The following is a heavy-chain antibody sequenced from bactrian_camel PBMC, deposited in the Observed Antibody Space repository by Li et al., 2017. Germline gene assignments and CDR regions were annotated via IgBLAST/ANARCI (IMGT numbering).Heavy chain of an antibody. D-gene: IGHD1*01. CDR2: INGAGIT. CDR1: ASRYCM. J-gene: IGHJ6*01. CDR3: ATAGSITCDISLQPGDFPY. V-gene: IGHV3S53*01. Sequence: QLVESGGGSVQAGGSLRLSCVASASRYCMGWFRQAPGKEREGVATINGAGITSYSDSVKGRFTISQDNAKNTVSLQMNSLKPEDTAMYYCATAGSITCDISLQPGDFPYWGQGTQVTVS.